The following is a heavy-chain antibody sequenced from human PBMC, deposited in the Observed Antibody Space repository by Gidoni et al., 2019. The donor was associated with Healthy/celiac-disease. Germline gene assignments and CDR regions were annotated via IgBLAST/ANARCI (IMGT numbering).Heavy chain of an antibody. J-gene: IGHJ2*01. CDR1: GFTFSSYG. V-gene: IGHV3-33*01. CDR3: AREGYSGSYYASRRWYFDL. D-gene: IGHD1-26*01. Sequence: QVQLVASGGGVVQPGRSLRLSCAASGFTFSSYGMHWVCQAPGKGLEWGAVIWYDGSNKYYADAVKGRFTISRDNSKNTLYLQMNSLRAEDTAVYYCAREGYSGSYYASRRWYFDLWGRGTLVTVSS. CDR2: IWYDGSNK.